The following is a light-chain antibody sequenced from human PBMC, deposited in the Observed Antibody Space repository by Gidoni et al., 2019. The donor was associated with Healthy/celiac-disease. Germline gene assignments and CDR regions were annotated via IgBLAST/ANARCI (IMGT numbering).Light chain of an antibody. V-gene: IGKV1-39*01. CDR3: QQSYSTPHT. CDR2: AAS. CDR1: QSISSY. Sequence: IQLTQSPSSLSASVGDRVTITCRESQSISSYLHWYQQKPGKAPKLLIYAASSWQSGVPARFSGSGSGTDFTLTISSLQAEDVATYYCQQSYSTPHTFGQGTKLEIK. J-gene: IGKJ2*01.